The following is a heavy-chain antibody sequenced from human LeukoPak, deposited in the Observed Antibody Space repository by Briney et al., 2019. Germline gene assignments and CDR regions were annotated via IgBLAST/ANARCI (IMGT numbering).Heavy chain of an antibody. V-gene: IGHV1-18*01. J-gene: IGHJ4*02. CDR3: ARDLNRCYYFGD. CDR2: ISAYSGNT. CDR1: GYTFTSYG. Sequence: ASVKVSCKASGYTFTSYGISWVRQAPGQGLEWMGWISAYSGNTNYAQKVRGRVTMTTDTFTSTAYMELRSLRSDDTAVCYWARDLNRCYYFGDWGEGTLVTVSS. D-gene: IGHD2-21*01.